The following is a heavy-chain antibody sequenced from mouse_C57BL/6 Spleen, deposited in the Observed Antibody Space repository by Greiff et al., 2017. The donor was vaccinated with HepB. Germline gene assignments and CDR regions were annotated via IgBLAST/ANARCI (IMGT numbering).Heavy chain of an antibody. D-gene: IGHD4-1*02. J-gene: IGHJ1*03. Sequence: QVQLQQSGAELVKPGASVKISCKASGYAFSSYWMNWVKQRPGKGLEWIGQIYPGDGDTNYNGKFKGKATLTADKSSSTAYMQLSSLTSEDSAVYFCAREYQLGRKDYSYCDVWGTGTTVTVSS. V-gene: IGHV1-80*01. CDR2: IYPGDGDT. CDR1: GYAFSSYW. CDR3: AREYQLGRKDYSYCDV.